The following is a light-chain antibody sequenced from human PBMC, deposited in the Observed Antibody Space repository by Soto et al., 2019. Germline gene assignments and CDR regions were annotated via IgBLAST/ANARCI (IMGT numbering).Light chain of an antibody. CDR3: EQYGSSPPT. CDR2: GAS. V-gene: IGKV3-20*01. CDR1: QSVSSSY. Sequence: EIGLTQSPRTLALSPGKRATLSCRASQSVSSSYLAWYQQKPGQAPRLLIYGASSRATGIPDRFSGSGSGTDFTLTISTLEPEDFAVYYCEQYGSSPPTFGQGTKVDIK. J-gene: IGKJ1*01.